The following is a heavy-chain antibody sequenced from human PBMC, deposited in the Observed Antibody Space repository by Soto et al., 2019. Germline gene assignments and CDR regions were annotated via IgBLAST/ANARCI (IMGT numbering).Heavy chain of an antibody. CDR1: GVSFSGYY. D-gene: IGHD5-12*01. CDR2: INHSGST. Sequence: QVQLQQWGAGLLKPSETLSLTCAVYGVSFSGYYWSWIRQPPGKGLEWIGEINHSGSTNYNPSLKSRVTTSVDTSKNQFSLKLSSVTAADTAVYYCASGLVATIDYWGQGTLVTVSS. V-gene: IGHV4-34*01. CDR3: ASGLVATIDY. J-gene: IGHJ4*02.